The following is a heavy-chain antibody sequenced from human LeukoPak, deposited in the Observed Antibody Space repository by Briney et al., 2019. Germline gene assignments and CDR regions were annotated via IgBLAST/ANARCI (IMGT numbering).Heavy chain of an antibody. J-gene: IGHJ4*02. V-gene: IGHV1-3*01. CDR1: RYTFTSYA. CDR2: ISAGNGNT. Sequence: ASVKVSCKASRYTFTSYAIHWVRQAPGQRLEWMGWISAGNGNTKYSQNFQGRVTFISNTSATTAFMELSSLRSEDAAVYYCARDSGSGSNDYWGQGTLVTVSS. D-gene: IGHD1-26*01. CDR3: ARDSGSGSNDY.